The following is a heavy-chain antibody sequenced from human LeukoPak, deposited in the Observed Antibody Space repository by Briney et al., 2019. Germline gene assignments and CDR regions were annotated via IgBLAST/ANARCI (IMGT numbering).Heavy chain of an antibody. D-gene: IGHD4-23*01. V-gene: IGHV4-59*01. CDR1: GVSFTSYY. CDR3: ARTFGNGAFDI. CDR2: IYHSGSP. Sequence: SETLSLTCTVSGVSFTSYYWSWIRQPPGKGLEWIGYIYHSGSPNYNPSLKSRVTISVDTSKNQFSMKLSSVTAADTAVYYCARTFGNGAFDIWGQGTMVTVSS. J-gene: IGHJ3*02.